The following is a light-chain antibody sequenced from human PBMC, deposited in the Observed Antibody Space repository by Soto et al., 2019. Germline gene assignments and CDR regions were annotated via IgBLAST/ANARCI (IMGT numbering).Light chain of an antibody. J-gene: IGLJ2*01. CDR2: EDN. V-gene: IGLV1-51*01. Sequence: QSVLTQPPSVSAAPGQKVTIYCSGSSSNIGSNFVSWYQQLPGTAPKLLIYEDNKRPSGIPDRCSGSKSGTSATLGITGLQTGDEADYYCGTWDSSLSAVFGGGTKVTVL. CDR1: SSNIGSNF. CDR3: GTWDSSLSAV.